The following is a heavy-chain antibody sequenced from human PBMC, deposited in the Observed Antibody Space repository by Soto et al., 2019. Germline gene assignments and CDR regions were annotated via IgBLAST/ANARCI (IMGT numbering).Heavy chain of an antibody. CDR2: INAGNGNT. Sequence: CCARCWPCQANGQRLEWMGWINAGNGNTKYSQKFQGRVTITRDTSASTAYMELSSLRSEDTAVYYCARDTVGATSNWSAPLVKRTSVPVSS. J-gene: IGHJ5*02. V-gene: IGHV1-3*01. CDR1: CCA. D-gene: IGHD1-26*01. CDR3: ARDTVGATSNWSAP.